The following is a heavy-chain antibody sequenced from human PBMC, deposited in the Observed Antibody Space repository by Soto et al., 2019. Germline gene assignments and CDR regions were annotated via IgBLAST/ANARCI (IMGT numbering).Heavy chain of an antibody. V-gene: IGHV1-46*01. Sequence: ASVKVSCKASGYTFTSYYMHWVRQAPGQGLEWMGIINPSGGSTSYAQKFQGRVTMTRDTSTGTAYMELSSLRSEDTAVYYCATGDCSSTSCYGPYYYYMDVWGKGTTVTV. CDR3: ATGDCSSTSCYGPYYYYMDV. CDR1: GYTFTSYY. J-gene: IGHJ6*03. CDR2: INPSGGST. D-gene: IGHD2-2*01.